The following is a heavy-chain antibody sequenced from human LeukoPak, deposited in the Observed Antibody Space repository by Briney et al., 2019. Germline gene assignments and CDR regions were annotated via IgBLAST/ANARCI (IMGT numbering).Heavy chain of an antibody. CDR1: GFTFSSYE. V-gene: IGHV3-48*03. D-gene: IGHD6-19*01. J-gene: IGHJ4*02. CDR3: ARGDQAVAGYYFDY. Sequence: GGSLRLSCAASGFTFSSYEMNWVSQAPGKGLEWVSYISSSGPTIYYADSVKGRFTISRDNAKNSLFLQMNHLRAEDTAVYYCARGDQAVAGYYFDYWGQGTLVTVSS. CDR2: ISSSGPTI.